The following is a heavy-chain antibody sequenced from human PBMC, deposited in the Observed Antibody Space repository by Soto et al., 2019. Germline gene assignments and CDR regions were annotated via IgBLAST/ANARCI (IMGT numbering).Heavy chain of an antibody. D-gene: IGHD3-9*01. CDR3: ARGGVILTGYYHDC. Sequence: QVQLQESGPGLVKPSQTLSLTCTVSGGSISSGDYYLSWIRQPPGKGLEWIGYIYYSGSTYYNPSLKGRVTISVDTSKNQFSLKLSSVTAADTAVYYCARGGVILTGYYHDCWGQGTLVTVSS. J-gene: IGHJ4*02. CDR1: GGSISSGDYY. CDR2: IYYSGST. V-gene: IGHV4-30-4*01.